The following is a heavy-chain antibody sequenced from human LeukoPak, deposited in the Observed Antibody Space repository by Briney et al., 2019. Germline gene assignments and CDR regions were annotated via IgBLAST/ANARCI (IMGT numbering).Heavy chain of an antibody. CDR3: ARGLLWFGESRGIDY. Sequence: PGRSLRLSCAASGFTFSSYAMHWVRQAPGKGLEWVAVISYDGSNKYYADSVKGRFTISRDNSENTLYLQMNSLRAEDTAVYYCARGLLWFGESRGIDYWGQGTLVTVSS. V-gene: IGHV3-30*04. J-gene: IGHJ4*02. CDR2: ISYDGSNK. CDR1: GFTFSSYA. D-gene: IGHD3-10*01.